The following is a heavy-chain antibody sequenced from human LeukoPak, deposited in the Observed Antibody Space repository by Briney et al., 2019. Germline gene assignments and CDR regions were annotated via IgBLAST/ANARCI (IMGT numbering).Heavy chain of an antibody. V-gene: IGHV3-21*04. CDR1: GFTFSSYS. Sequence: GGSLRLSCAASGFTFSSYSMLWVRQAPGKGLEWVSSISSSSSYIYYADSVKGRFTISRDNAKNSLYLQMNSLRAEDTALYYCARVSRELPLHYFDYWGQGTLVTVSS. CDR2: ISSSSSYI. J-gene: IGHJ4*02. D-gene: IGHD1-26*01. CDR3: ARVSRELPLHYFDY.